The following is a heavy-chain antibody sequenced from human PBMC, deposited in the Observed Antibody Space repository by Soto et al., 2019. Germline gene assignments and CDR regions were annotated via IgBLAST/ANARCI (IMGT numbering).Heavy chain of an antibody. CDR2: INSDGSST. CDR3: ARVAVGATWFDP. V-gene: IGHV3-74*01. J-gene: IGHJ5*02. D-gene: IGHD1-26*01. Sequence: GGSLRLSCAASGFTFISYGMHWVRQAPCKGLVWVARINSDGSSTCYADSVKGRFTISRDNAKNTLYLQMNSLRAEDTAVYYCARVAVGATWFDPWGQGTLVTVSS. CDR1: GFTFISYG.